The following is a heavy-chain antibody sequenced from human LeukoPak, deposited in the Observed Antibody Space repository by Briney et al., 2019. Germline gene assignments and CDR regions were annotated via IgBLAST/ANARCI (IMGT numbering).Heavy chain of an antibody. J-gene: IGHJ4*02. CDR3: ARGVSTAFDY. D-gene: IGHD2-8*01. Sequence: GGVLRLSCAASGFTFSSYSMNWVRQAPGKGLEWVSYISSSGSTIYYADSVKGRFTISRDNAKNSLYLQMNSLRAEDTAVYYCARGVSTAFDYWGQGTLVTVSS. V-gene: IGHV3-48*04. CDR1: GFTFSSYS. CDR2: ISSSGSTI.